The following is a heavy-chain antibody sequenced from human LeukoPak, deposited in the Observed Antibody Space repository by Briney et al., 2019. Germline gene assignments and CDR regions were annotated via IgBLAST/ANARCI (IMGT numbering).Heavy chain of an antibody. CDR3: ARGHYYGSGTPWYFDL. Sequence: PSEILSLTCAVSGGSISSGGYSWSWIRQPPGKGLEWIGYIYHSGSTYYNPSLKSRVTISVDRSKNQFSLKLSSVTAADTAVYYCARGHYYGSGTPWYFDLWGRGTLVTVSS. V-gene: IGHV4-30-2*01. D-gene: IGHD3-10*01. CDR1: GGSISSGGYS. J-gene: IGHJ2*01. CDR2: IYHSGST.